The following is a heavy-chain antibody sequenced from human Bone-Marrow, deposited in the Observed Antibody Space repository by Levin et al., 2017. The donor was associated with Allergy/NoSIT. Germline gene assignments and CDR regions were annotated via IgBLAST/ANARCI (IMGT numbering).Heavy chain of an antibody. Sequence: SQTLSLTCGFFGGPFSGYYWTWIRQSPGKRLEWIGEISHDGSPNYNPSLQGRVTLSVDTSKSQFSLKLTSVTAADTAIYYCARERSIATFDPWGQGTLVVVSS. CDR3: ARERSIATFDP. V-gene: IGHV4-34*01. J-gene: IGHJ5*02. D-gene: IGHD6-13*01. CDR2: ISHDGSP. CDR1: GGPFSGYY.